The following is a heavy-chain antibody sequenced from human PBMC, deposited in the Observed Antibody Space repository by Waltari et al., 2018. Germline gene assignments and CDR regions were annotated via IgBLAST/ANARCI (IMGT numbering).Heavy chain of an antibody. V-gene: IGHV4-4*07. CDR1: GVSISSHF. Sequence: QVQLQESGPGLVKPSETLSLTCTVSGVSISSHFWTWIRQPAGKGLEWVGRIRTSGVTDYSPSLKSRVTMSVDTSKNQFSLRLSSVTAADTAMYYCARNQNGAFDVWGQGTRVTVSS. CDR2: IRTSGVT. CDR3: ARNQNGAFDV. D-gene: IGHD2-2*01. J-gene: IGHJ3*01.